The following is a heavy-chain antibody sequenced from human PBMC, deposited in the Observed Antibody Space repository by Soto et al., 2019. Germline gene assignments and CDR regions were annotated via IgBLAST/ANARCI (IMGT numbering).Heavy chain of an antibody. CDR3: ARRPTTGTPLSHHWFDP. V-gene: IGHV4-4*02. D-gene: IGHD1-1*01. Sequence: QVQLQESGPGLVKPSGTLSLTCAVSSGSISSSNWWSWVRQPPGKGLEWIGEIYHSGSTNYNPSLKSRVTISVDKSKYQFSLKLSSVTAADTAVYYCARRPTTGTPLSHHWFDPWGQGTLVTVSS. CDR2: IYHSGST. J-gene: IGHJ5*02. CDR1: SGSISSSNW.